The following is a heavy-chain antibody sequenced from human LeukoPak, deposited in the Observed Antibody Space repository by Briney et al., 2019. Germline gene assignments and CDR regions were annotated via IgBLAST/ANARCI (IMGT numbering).Heavy chain of an antibody. D-gene: IGHD6-19*01. J-gene: IGHJ4*02. V-gene: IGHV3-23*01. CDR2: ISGSGGST. CDR1: GFTFSSYA. Sequence: GGSLRLSCAASGFTFSSYAMSWVRQAPGKGLEWVSTISGSGGSTYYADSVKGRFTISRDNSKNTLYLQMNSLRAEDTAVYYCARCGGSAWCADLDYWGQGTLVTVSS. CDR3: ARCGGSAWCADLDY.